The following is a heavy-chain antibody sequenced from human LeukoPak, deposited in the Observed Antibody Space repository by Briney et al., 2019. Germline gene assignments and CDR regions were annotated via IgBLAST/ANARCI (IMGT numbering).Heavy chain of an antibody. CDR2: ISYDGSNK. Sequence: GGSLRLSCAASGFTFGSYAMHWVRQAPGKGLEWVAVISYDGSNKYYADSVKGRFTISRDNSKNTLYLQMSSLRAEDTAVYYCARGPTYSSALYYFDFWGQGTLVTVSS. CDR1: GFTFGSYA. D-gene: IGHD6-19*01. J-gene: IGHJ4*02. V-gene: IGHV3-30*04. CDR3: ARGPTYSSALYYFDF.